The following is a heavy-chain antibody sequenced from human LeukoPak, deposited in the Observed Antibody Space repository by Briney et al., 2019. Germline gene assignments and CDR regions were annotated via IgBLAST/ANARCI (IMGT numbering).Heavy chain of an antibody. V-gene: IGHV4-61*02. Sequence: SQTLSLTCTVSGGSISSGSYYWSWIRQPAGKGLEWIGRIYISGSTYYNPSLKSRVTISVDTSKNQLSLKLSSVTAADTAVYYCARESNYHGSGTGWFDPWGQGTLVTVSS. CDR3: ARESNYHGSGTGWFDP. CDR1: GGSISSGSYY. J-gene: IGHJ5*02. CDR2: IYISGST. D-gene: IGHD3-10*01.